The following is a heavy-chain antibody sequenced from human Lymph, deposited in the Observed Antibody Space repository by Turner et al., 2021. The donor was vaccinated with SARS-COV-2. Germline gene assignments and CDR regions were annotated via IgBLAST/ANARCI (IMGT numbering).Heavy chain of an antibody. Sequence: VQLVESGGGVVQPGRSLRLSCAASGFTFSSYAMHWVRQAPGKWLEWVALISYDGSNKYYADSVKGRFTISRDNSKNTLYLQMNSLRAEDTAVYYCARDGGGYLDYWGQGTLVTVSS. D-gene: IGHD2-15*01. V-gene: IGHV3-30-3*01. CDR3: ARDGGGYLDY. CDR2: ISYDGSNK. CDR1: GFTFSSYA. J-gene: IGHJ4*02.